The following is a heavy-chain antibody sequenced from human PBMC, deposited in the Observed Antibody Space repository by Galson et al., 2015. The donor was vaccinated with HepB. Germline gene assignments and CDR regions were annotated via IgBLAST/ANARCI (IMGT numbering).Heavy chain of an antibody. Sequence: SVKVSCKASGYTFTDYHIHWVRQAPGQGLEWIGRINPKSGGTNFAQKFQGRVTMTRDTSISTAYMELSSLRSDDTAFYYCAGGTHILVVVAANFDYWGQGTLVTVSS. J-gene: IGHJ4*02. CDR3: AGGTHILVVVAANFDY. V-gene: IGHV1-2*06. CDR1: GYTFTDYH. CDR2: INPKSGGT. D-gene: IGHD2-15*01.